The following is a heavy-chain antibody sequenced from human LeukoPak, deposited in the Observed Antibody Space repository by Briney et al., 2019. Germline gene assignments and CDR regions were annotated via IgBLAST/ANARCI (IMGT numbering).Heavy chain of an antibody. CDR1: GYTFTGFY. J-gene: IGHJ4*02. Sequence: GASVKVSCKASGYTFTGFYMHWVRQAPGQGLEWMGWIDPNSGVTNYAQKLQGRVTMTRDTSIRTGYMELNRLTSDDAAVYYCARRPGIIGTTWPFDYWGQGTLVTVSS. CDR3: ARRPGIIGTTWPFDY. CDR2: IDPNSGVT. D-gene: IGHD1-20*01. V-gene: IGHV1-2*02.